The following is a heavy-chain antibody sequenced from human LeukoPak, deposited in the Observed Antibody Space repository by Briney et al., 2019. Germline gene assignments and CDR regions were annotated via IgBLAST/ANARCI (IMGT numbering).Heavy chain of an antibody. Sequence: GGSLRLSCAASGFTASSNFMSWLRQAPGKGLEWVSVIYSDGSTYYADSVKGRFTISRDNSKNTLYLQMNSLRAEDTAVYYCARDRRYSGYDFHYYYGMDVWGQGTTVTVSS. CDR3: ARDRRYSGYDFHYYYGMDV. D-gene: IGHD5-12*01. J-gene: IGHJ6*02. CDR2: IYSDGST. V-gene: IGHV3-53*01. CDR1: GFTASSNF.